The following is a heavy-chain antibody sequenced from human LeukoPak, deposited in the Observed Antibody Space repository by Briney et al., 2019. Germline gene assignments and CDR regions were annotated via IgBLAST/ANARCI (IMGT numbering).Heavy chain of an antibody. V-gene: IGHV3-66*01. Sequence: GGSLRLSCAASGFTVGYNYMTWVRQAPGKGLEWVAAIYNSGSTYYADSVKGRFTISRDNAKNTLYLQMNSLRAEDTAVYYCASGYDSPLDYWGQGTLVTVSS. J-gene: IGHJ4*02. CDR2: IYNSGST. CDR3: ASGYDSPLDY. D-gene: IGHD3-3*01. CDR1: GFTVGYNY.